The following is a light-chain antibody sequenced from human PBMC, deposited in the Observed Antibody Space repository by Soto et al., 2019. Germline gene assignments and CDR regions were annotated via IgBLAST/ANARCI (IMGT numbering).Light chain of an antibody. J-gene: IGLJ1*01. Sequence: QSALTQPPSASGTPGQRVTVSCSGSSSNIGSRAVNWYQQLPGAAPKLLIYSNDRRPSGVPDRFSGSKSGTSASLAISGLQSEDEADYYCAAWDDSLNGNVFGTGTKLTVL. CDR1: SSNIGSRA. CDR2: SND. CDR3: AAWDDSLNGNV. V-gene: IGLV1-44*01.